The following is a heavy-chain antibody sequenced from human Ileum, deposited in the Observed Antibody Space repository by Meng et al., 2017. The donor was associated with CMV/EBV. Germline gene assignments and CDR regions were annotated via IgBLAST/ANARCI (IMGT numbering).Heavy chain of an antibody. CDR1: GSSLSTSEVG. J-gene: IGHJ4*02. CDR2: ISWNDDA. D-gene: IGHD1-7*01. Sequence: SGPTLVTPTQTLTLTCTFSGSSLSTSEVGVGCIRQPPGTALEWLALISWNDDARYRLSLKTRLTITKDTPKNPVVLIMTNMDPVDTATSYCAHSSWNYGLYCFDYWGQGTLVTVSS. CDR3: AHSSWNYGLYCFDY. V-gene: IGHV2-5*01.